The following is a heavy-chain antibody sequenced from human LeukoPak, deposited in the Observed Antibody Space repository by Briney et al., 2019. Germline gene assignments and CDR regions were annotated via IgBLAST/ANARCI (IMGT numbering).Heavy chain of an antibody. J-gene: IGHJ4*02. CDR3: TRVHYSGLGLSSYFDY. Sequence: PSETLSLTCTVSGGSISSSGYYWGWIRQPPGKGLEWIGSIYYSGTTYYNPSLRSRVTISVDTSKNQFSLNLRTVTSADTAVYYCTRVHYSGLGLSSYFDYWGQGTLVTVSS. D-gene: IGHD3-10*01. V-gene: IGHV4-39*07. CDR1: GGSISSSGYY. CDR2: IYYSGTT.